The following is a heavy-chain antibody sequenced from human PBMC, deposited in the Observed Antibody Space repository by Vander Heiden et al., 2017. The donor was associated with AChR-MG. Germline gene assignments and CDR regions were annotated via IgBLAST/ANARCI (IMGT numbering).Heavy chain of an antibody. CDR2: ISDYNGNT. CDR3: ARAQGGYEERYYFDY. V-gene: IGHV1-18*01. Sequence: QGQRVQSGAQVKKPGAPVKVHCQVSGYTFTGYGISWVRQAPGQGLEWMGWISDYNGNTNYAQKLQGRVTMTTDTSTSTAYMELRSLRSDDTAVYYCARAQGGYEERYYFDYWGHGPLVTVSS. J-gene: IGHJ4*01. CDR1: GYTFTGYG. D-gene: IGHD5-12*01.